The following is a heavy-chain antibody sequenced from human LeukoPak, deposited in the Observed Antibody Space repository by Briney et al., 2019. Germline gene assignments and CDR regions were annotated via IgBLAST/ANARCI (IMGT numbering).Heavy chain of an antibody. CDR3: AVYYGSGSYSHPYYYMDV. Sequence: GGSPRLSCAVSGFTFSSYNMNWVRQAPGKGLEWVSSITSSSTYIYYADSVKGRFTISRDNSKNTLYLQMNSLRAEDTAVYYCAVYYGSGSYSHPYYYMDVWGKGTTVTISS. J-gene: IGHJ6*03. D-gene: IGHD3-10*01. CDR1: GFTFSSYN. V-gene: IGHV3-21*01. CDR2: ITSSSTYI.